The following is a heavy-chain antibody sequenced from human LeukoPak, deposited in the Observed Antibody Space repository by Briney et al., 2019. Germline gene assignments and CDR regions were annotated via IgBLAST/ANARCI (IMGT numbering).Heavy chain of an antibody. D-gene: IGHD6-13*01. CDR3: ADSSSWS. J-gene: IGHJ5*02. V-gene: IGHV4-39*01. CDR1: GGSISSSSYY. Sequence: SETLSLTCTVSGGSISSSSYYWGWIPQPPGKGLEWIGNIYYSGSTYYNPSLKSRVTISVDTSKNQFSLKLSSVTAADTAVYYCADSSSWSWGQGTLVTVSS. CDR2: IYYSGST.